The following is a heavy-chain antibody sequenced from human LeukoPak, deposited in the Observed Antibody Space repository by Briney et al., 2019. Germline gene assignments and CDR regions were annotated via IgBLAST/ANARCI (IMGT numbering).Heavy chain of an antibody. J-gene: IGHJ3*02. CDR2: INYSGST. D-gene: IGHD5-18*01. Sequence: PSETLSLTCAVYGGSFSDYYWSWIRQPPGKGLEWIGEINYSGSTNYNPSLKSRVTISVDTSKNQFSLKLSSVTAADTAVYYCARQTPDTTMGDDAFDIWGQGTMVTVSS. CDR3: ARQTPDTTMGDDAFDI. V-gene: IGHV4-34*01. CDR1: GGSFSDYY.